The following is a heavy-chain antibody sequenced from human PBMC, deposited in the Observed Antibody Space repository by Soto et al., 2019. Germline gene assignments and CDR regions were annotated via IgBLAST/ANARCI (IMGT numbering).Heavy chain of an antibody. D-gene: IGHD4-17*01. CDR3: VSQRTTAPIQAYFDY. Sequence: SETLSLPCTVSGGSVTNSSYCWGGIRQSPGKGLEWIGSVYYRGRSYSRSSVKIRVTIPVDTSQNRFSLSLNSVPASDTAVYFCVSQRTTAPIQAYFDYWGPGALVTVSS. V-gene: IGHV4-39*01. CDR2: VYYRGRS. J-gene: IGHJ4*02. CDR1: GGSVTNSSYC.